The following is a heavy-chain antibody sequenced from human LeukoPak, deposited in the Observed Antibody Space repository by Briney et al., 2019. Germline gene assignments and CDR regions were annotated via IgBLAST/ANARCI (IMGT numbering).Heavy chain of an antibody. D-gene: IGHD3-22*01. CDR1: GGSISSGGYS. Sequence: SETLSLTCAVSGGSISSGGYSWSWIRQPPGKGLEWIGYIYHSGSTYYNPSLKSRVTISVDRSKNQFSLKLSSVTAADTAVYYCASSYYYDSSGANFDYWGQGTLVTVSS. CDR2: IYHSGST. J-gene: IGHJ4*02. CDR3: ASSYYYDSSGANFDY. V-gene: IGHV4-30-2*01.